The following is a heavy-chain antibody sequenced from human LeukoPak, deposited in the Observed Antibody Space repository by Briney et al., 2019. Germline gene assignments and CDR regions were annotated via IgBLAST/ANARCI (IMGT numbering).Heavy chain of an antibody. Sequence: PSETLSLTCTVSGGSISSYYWSWIRQPPGKGLEWIGYIYTSGSTNYNPSLKSRVTISVDTSKNQFSLKLSSVTAADTAVYYCASNRRWDYGYYYYYYMDVWGKGTTVTVSS. J-gene: IGHJ6*03. CDR3: ASNRRWDYGYYYYYYMDV. D-gene: IGHD1-26*01. V-gene: IGHV4-4*09. CDR2: IYTSGST. CDR1: GGSISSYY.